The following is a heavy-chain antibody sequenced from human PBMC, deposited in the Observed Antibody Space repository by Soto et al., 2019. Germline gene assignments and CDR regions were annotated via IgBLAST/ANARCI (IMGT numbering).Heavy chain of an antibody. V-gene: IGHV4-59*01. Sequence: SETLSLTCTVSGGSISSYYWSWIRQPPGKGLEWIGYIYYSGSTNYNPSLKSRVTISVDTSKNQFSLKLTSVTAADTAVYYCARDRGWVEFDYWSQGTLVTVSS. D-gene: IGHD3-10*01. CDR2: IYYSGST. J-gene: IGHJ4*02. CDR1: GGSISSYY. CDR3: ARDRGWVEFDY.